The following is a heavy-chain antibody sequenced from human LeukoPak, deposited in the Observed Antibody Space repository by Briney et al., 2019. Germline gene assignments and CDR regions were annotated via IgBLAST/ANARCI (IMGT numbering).Heavy chain of an antibody. CDR2: IYTSGST. D-gene: IGHD6-19*01. Sequence: SETLSLTCTVSGGSISSYYWSWIRQPPGKGLEWIGYIYTSGSTNYNPSLKSRVTISVDTSKNQFSLKLSSVTAADTAVYYCVRHRIAVAFDYWGQGTLVTVSS. J-gene: IGHJ4*02. CDR3: VRHRIAVAFDY. CDR1: GGSISSYY. V-gene: IGHV4-4*09.